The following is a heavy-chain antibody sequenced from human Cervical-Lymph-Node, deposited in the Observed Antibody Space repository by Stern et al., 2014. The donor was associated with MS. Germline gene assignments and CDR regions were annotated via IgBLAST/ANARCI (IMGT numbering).Heavy chain of an antibody. D-gene: IGHD1-20*01. CDR3: ARWAYNWDFDY. Sequence: LVESGAEVKKPGASVKVSCKASGYTFTRYDIAWVRQAPGQGLEWMGWISVYNGNTKYAQKLQGRVTMTRDTSTVTAYMELRSLISDDTAVYYCARWAYNWDFDYWGQGTLVTVSS. V-gene: IGHV1-18*01. J-gene: IGHJ4*02. CDR1: GYTFTRYD. CDR2: ISVYNGNT.